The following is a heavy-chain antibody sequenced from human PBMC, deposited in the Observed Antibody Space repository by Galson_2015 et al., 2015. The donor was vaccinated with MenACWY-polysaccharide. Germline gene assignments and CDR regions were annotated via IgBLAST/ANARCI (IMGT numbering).Heavy chain of an antibody. J-gene: IGHJ4*02. CDR1: GFTFSSYA. CDR3: ARGRGCSSTSCYEDF. Sequence: SLRLSCAASGFTFSSYAMRWVRQTPGKGLEWVSGVSSSGDSTYYADSVKGRFTISRDNSKNTLYLQMNSLRAEDTAIYFCARGRGCSSTSCYEDFWGQGTLVTVSS. V-gene: IGHV3-23*01. D-gene: IGHD2-2*01. CDR2: VSSSGDST.